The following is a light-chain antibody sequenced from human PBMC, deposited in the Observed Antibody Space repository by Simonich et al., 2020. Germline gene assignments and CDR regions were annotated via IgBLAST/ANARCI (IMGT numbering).Light chain of an antibody. CDR3: QQYYSTPYT. CDR1: QSVLYSSNNKNY. CDR2: WAS. J-gene: IGKJ2*01. Sequence: DIVMTQSPDSLAVSLGARATITCKSSQSVLYSSNNKNYLAWYHHKPGQPPKLLIYWASTRESGVPDRFSGSGSGTDFTLTISSLQAEDVAVYYCQQYYSTPYTFGQGTKLEIK. V-gene: IGKV4-1*01.